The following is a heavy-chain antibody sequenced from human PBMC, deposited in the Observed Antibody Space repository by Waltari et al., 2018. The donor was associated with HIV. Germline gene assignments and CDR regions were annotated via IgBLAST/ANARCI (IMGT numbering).Heavy chain of an antibody. CDR1: NGPISSYY. Sequence: QVQLQESGPGLVKPSETLSFSCTVPNGPISSYYWSWIRQPPGKGLEWIGYLYYSGSTSYNPSLKSRVTISVDTSKNQFSLNLSSVTAADTAVYYCARTFRGKGFDYWGQGTLVSVSS. CDR3: ARTFRGKGFDY. J-gene: IGHJ4*02. D-gene: IGHD3-16*01. CDR2: LYYSGST. V-gene: IGHV4-59*01.